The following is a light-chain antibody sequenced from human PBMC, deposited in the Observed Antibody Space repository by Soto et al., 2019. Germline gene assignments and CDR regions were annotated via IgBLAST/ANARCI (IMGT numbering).Light chain of an antibody. CDR3: SSYTSSSTFYV. CDR2: EVS. V-gene: IGLV2-18*02. CDR1: SSDVGSYNR. Sequence: QPALTQPPSVSGSHGQSVTISCTETSSDVGSYNRVSWYQQPPGTAPKLMIYEVSNRPSGVPDRFSGSKSGNTASLTISGLQAEDEADYYCSSYTSSSTFYVFGTGTKVTVL. J-gene: IGLJ1*01.